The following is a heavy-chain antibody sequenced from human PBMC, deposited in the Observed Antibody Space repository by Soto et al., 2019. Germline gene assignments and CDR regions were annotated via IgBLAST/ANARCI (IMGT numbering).Heavy chain of an antibody. CDR2: ISSSGSTI. Sequence: PGGSLRLSCAASGFTFSDYYMSWIRQAPGKGLEWVSYISSSGSTIYYADSVKGRFTISRDNAKNSLYLQMNSLRAEDTAVYYCARAEWNYGVHDLGSWGQGTLVTVSS. V-gene: IGHV3-11*01. J-gene: IGHJ5*01. D-gene: IGHD1-7*01. CDR3: ARAEWNYGVHDLGS. CDR1: GFTFSDYY.